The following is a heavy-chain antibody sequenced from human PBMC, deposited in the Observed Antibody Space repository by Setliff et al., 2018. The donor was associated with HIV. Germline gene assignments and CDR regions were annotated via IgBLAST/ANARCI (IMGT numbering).Heavy chain of an antibody. CDR2: AYTGGST. J-gene: IGHJ4*02. Sequence: PSETLSLTCSVSGVTISSHFWTWIRQPAGKGLEWIGRAYTGGSTNSNPSLKSRVTISIDTSNNQISLRLSSVTAADTAMYYCVRDDYGYNGKGFDYWGPGTLVTVSS. CDR3: VRDDYGYNGKGFDY. CDR1: GVTISSHF. D-gene: IGHD4-17*01. V-gene: IGHV4-4*07.